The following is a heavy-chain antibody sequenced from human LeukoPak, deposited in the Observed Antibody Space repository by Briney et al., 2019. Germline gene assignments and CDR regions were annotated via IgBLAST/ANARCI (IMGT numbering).Heavy chain of an antibody. CDR1: GFTFSSYE. CDR2: ISSSGSTI. Sequence: GGSLRLSCAASGFTFSSYEMNWVRQAPGKGLEWVSYISSSGSTIYYADSVKGRFTISRDNAKNSLYLQMDSLGAEDTAVYYCAELGITMIGGVWGKGTTVTISS. J-gene: IGHJ6*04. V-gene: IGHV3-48*03. CDR3: AELGITMIGGV. D-gene: IGHD3-10*02.